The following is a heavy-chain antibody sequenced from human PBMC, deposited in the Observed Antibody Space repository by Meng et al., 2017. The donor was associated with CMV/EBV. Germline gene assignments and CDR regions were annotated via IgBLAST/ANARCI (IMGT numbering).Heavy chain of an antibody. V-gene: IGHV4-39*07. CDR2: IYYSGST. J-gene: IGHJ5*02. CDR1: GGSISSNSDY. CDR3: ARDRPMYSSSSTRFDP. D-gene: IGHD6-6*01. Sequence: SETLSLTFTVSGGSISSNSDYWGWIRQPPGKGLEWIGSIYYSGSTYYNPSLKSRVTISVDTSKNQFSLKLSSVTAADTAVYYCARDRPMYSSSSTRFDPWGQGTLVTVSS.